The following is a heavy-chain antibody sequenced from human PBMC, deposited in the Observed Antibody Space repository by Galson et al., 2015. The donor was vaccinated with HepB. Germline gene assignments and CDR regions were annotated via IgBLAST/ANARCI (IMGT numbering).Heavy chain of an antibody. CDR3: ARDGSGSYYAFDI. D-gene: IGHD3-10*01. CDR2: ISYDGSNK. Sequence: SLRLSCAASGFTFSSYAMHWVRQAPGKGLEWVAVISYDGSNKYYADSVKGRFTISRDNSKNTLYLQMNSLRAEDTAVYYCARDGSGSYYAFDIWGQGTMVTVSS. CDR1: GFTFSSYA. J-gene: IGHJ3*02. V-gene: IGHV3-30*04.